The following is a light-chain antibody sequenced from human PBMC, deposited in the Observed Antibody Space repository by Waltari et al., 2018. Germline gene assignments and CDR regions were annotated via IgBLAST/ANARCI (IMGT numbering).Light chain of an antibody. CDR2: GVS. CDR3: CSYAGSTTRWV. V-gene: IGLV2-23*02. CDR1: SSDVGSYTL. Sequence: QSALTQPASVSGSPGQSITISCTGTSSDVGSYTLVSWYQQHPGKAPKLIIYGVSKRHSKSSARVSGSKSGNTASLTISGLQAADEADYCCCSYAGSTTRWVFGGGTKLTVL. J-gene: IGLJ3*02.